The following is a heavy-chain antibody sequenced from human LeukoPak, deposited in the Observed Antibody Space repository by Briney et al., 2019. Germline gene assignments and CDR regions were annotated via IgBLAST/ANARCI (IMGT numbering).Heavy chain of an antibody. CDR3: ARAYNWNDEDYYGMDV. CDR2: IYYSGPT. CDR1: GASTSSYY. Sequence: TSETLSLTCTVSGASTSSYYWTWIRQSPGKGLELIGYIYYSGPTKYNPSLKSRVTISVDTSKNQFSLKLSSVTAADTAVYYCARAYNWNDEDYYGMDVWGQGTTVTVSS. D-gene: IGHD1-1*01. V-gene: IGHV4-59*01. J-gene: IGHJ6*02.